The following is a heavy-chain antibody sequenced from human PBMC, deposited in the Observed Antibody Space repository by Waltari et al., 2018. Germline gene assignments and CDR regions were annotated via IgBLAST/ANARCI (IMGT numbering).Heavy chain of an antibody. CDR1: GYSLRSGYH. V-gene: IGHV4-38-2*02. J-gene: IGHJ4*02. CDR3: ARDTPAPRITGATSVDY. CDR2: IYHSGIT. Sequence: QVQLRESGPGLVQPSDTLSLTSSFSGYSLRSGYHLGWIRQPPGKGLEWIGSIYHSGITFYNPSLKSRVTISVDTPRHRFSLKLSSVTAADTAVYYCARDTPAPRITGATSVDYWGQGTLVTVSS. D-gene: IGHD3-3*01.